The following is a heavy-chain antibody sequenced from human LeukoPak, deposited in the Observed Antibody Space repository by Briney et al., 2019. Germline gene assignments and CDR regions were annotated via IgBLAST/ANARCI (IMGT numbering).Heavy chain of an antibody. D-gene: IGHD2-2*01. CDR1: GGSISSGAHY. CDR3: ARGFGYDFADY. V-gene: IGHV4-30-4*01. CDR2: ITLYSDTT. J-gene: IGHJ4*02. Sequence: SETLSLTCSVSGGSISSGAHYWTWIRQPPGGGLEWMGFITLYSDTTSYNPSLKSRLMISIDTSKNQFSLTLTSVTAADTAVYFCARGFGYDFADYWGQGILVTVSS.